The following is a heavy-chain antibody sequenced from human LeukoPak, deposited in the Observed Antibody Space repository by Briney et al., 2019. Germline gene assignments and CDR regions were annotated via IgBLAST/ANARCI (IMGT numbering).Heavy chain of an antibody. D-gene: IGHD5-18*01. CDR3: AKDAAWIQLWLNY. CDR2: ISGSGGST. V-gene: IGHV3-23*01. Sequence: SGGSLRLSCAASGFTFSNYAMTWVRQAPGKGLEWVSAISGSGGSTYYADSVKGRFTISRDNSKNTLYLQMNSLRAEDTAVYYCAKDAAWIQLWLNYWGQGTLVTVSS. CDR1: GFTFSNYA. J-gene: IGHJ4*02.